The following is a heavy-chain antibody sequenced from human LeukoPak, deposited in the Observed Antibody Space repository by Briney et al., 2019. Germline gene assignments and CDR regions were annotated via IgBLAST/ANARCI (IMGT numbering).Heavy chain of an antibody. D-gene: IGHD1-26*01. CDR3: ARTLRGPSTFDY. J-gene: IGHJ4*02. V-gene: IGHV3-7*01. CDR2: IKQDGSEK. CDR1: AFTFSSYW. Sequence: GGSLRLSCAASAFTFSSYWMSWVRQAPGKGLEWVANIKQDGSEKYYVDSVKGRFTISRDNAKSSLYLQMNSLRAEDTAVYYCARTLRGPSTFDYWGQGTLVTVSS.